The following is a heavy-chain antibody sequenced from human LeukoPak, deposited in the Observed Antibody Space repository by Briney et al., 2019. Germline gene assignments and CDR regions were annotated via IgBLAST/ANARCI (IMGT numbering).Heavy chain of an antibody. CDR1: GFTFSSYA. Sequence: PGGSLRLSCAASGFTFSSYAMHWVRQAPGKGLEWVAVISYDGSNKYYADSVKGRFTISRDNSKNTLYLQMNSLRAEDTAVYYCARDPGIAAAGTTFDIWGQGTMVTVSS. CDR2: ISYDGSNK. CDR3: ARDPGIAAAGTTFDI. J-gene: IGHJ3*02. V-gene: IGHV3-30-3*01. D-gene: IGHD6-13*01.